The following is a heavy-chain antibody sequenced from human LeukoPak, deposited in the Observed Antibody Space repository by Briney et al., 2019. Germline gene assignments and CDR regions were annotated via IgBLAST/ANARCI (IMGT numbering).Heavy chain of an antibody. CDR1: GLNLSSYA. Sequence: GRSLSLSCAASGLNLSSYATHCVRQAPGKGLEWVAVIYSGGSTYYADSVKGRFTITRDNSKNTLYLQMNSLRAEDTAVYYFARLGLTMVWGPDYWGQGTLVTVSS. J-gene: IGHJ4*02. D-gene: IGHD3-10*01. CDR2: IYSGGST. CDR3: ARLGLTMVWGPDY. V-gene: IGHV3-66*01.